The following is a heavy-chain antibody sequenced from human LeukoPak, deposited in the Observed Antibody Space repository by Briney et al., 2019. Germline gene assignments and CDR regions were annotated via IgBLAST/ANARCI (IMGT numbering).Heavy chain of an antibody. D-gene: IGHD1-26*01. CDR2: INPNSGGT. CDR1: GNTFTGYN. J-gene: IGHJ4*02. V-gene: IGHV1-2*06. Sequence: SVKVSCTASGNTFTGYNMHSVRQAPGQGLEWMGRINPNSGGTNYAQKFQGRVTMTRDTSISTAYMELSRLRSDDTAVYYCARDPGSYSDYWGQGTLVTVSS. CDR3: ARDPGSYSDY.